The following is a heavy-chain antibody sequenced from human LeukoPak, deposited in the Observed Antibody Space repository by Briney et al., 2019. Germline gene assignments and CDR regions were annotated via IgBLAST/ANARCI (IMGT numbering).Heavy chain of an antibody. J-gene: IGHJ4*02. D-gene: IGHD3-3*01. CDR3: ARVQGTIFGVVNPDY. CDR1: GFTFSSYS. V-gene: IGHV3-48*01. CDR2: ISSSSSTI. Sequence: GGSLRLSCAASGFTFSSYSMNWVRQAPGKGLEWVSYISSSSSTIYYADSVKGRFTISRDNAKNSLYLQMNSLRAEDTAVYYCARVQGTIFGVVNPDYWGQGTLVTVSS.